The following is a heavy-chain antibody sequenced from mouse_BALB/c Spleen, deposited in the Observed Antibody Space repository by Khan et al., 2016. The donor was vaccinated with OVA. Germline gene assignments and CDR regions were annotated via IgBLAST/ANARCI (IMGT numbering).Heavy chain of an antibody. CDR1: GYTFSSYW. CDR2: IFPGSGTT. V-gene: IGHV1-9*01. J-gene: IGHJ3*01. D-gene: IGHD2-2*01. CDR3: ARGGYGGFAY. Sequence: QVRLHQSGAELMKPGASVKISCKATGYTFSSYWIEWVKQRPGHGLEWIGDIFPGSGTTNFNETFRDKATFTADSSSNTAYMQLSSLTSEDSAVYYCARGGYGGFAYWGQGTLVTVSA.